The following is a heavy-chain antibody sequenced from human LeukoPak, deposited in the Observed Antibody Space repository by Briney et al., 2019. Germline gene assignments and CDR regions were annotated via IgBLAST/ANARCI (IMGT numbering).Heavy chain of an antibody. CDR2: ISGSGGST. J-gene: IGHJ4*02. Sequence: GGSVRLSCAACGFTFSSYAMSWVRQAPGQGLEWVSAISGSGGSTYYADSVKGRFTISRDNSKNTPYLQMNSLRAEDTAVYCCAKVGLDIVVVPAVLDYWGQGTLVTVSS. D-gene: IGHD2-2*03. CDR3: AKVGLDIVVVPAVLDY. V-gene: IGHV3-23*01. CDR1: GFTFSSYA.